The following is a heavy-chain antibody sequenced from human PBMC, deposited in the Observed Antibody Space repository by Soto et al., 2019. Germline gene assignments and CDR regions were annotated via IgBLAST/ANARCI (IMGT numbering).Heavy chain of an antibody. J-gene: IGHJ6*02. V-gene: IGHV4-30-4*01. CDR1: GGSISSGDYY. Sequence: SETLSLTCTVSGGSISSGDYYWSWIRQPPGKGLEWIGYIYYGGSTYYNPSLKSRVTISVDTSKNQFSLKLSSVTAADTAVYYCAREEGQLVRDYYYGMDVWGQGTTVTVSS. CDR3: AREEGQLVRDYYYGMDV. D-gene: IGHD6-6*01. CDR2: IYYGGST.